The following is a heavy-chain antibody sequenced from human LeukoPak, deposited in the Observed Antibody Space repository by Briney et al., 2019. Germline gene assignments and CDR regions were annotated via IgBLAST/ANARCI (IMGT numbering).Heavy chain of an antibody. CDR1: GFTFSSYG. D-gene: IGHD1-14*01. J-gene: IGHJ3*02. V-gene: IGHV3-30*18. CDR3: AKRNLLSAFDI. Sequence: GGSLRLSCAASGFTFSSYGMHWVRQAPGKGLEWVAVISYDGSNKYYADSVKGRFTISRDNSKNTLYLQMNSLRAEDTAVYYCAKRNLLSAFDIWGQGTMVTVSS. CDR2: ISYDGSNK.